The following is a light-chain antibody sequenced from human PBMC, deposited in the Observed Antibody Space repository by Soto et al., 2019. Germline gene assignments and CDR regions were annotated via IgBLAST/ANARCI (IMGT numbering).Light chain of an antibody. CDR3: RPYGSSLFT. CDR1: LSVSSSY. V-gene: IGKV3-20*01. J-gene: IGKJ3*01. CDR2: GAS. Sequence: EIVLTQSPGTLSLSPGERATLSCRARLSVSSSYLAWYQQKPGQAPRLLIYGASSRATGIPDRFSGSGSGTACSLLISRLEHEHFAESYWRPYGSSLFTSGPRATVPIK.